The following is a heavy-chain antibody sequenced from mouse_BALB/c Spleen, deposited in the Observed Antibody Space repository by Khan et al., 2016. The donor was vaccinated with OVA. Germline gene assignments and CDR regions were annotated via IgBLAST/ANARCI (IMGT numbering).Heavy chain of an antibody. CDR2: INPSTGYT. CDR3: ARRGVYGIFAY. CDR1: GYTFTTYW. V-gene: IGHV1-7*01. J-gene: IGHJ3*01. Sequence: QVQLKESGAELAKPGASVKMSCKASGYTFTTYWMHWVKQRPGQGLDWIGYINPSTGYTEYNQKFKDKATLTADKSSSTAYMQLNSLTSEDSAVYYCARRGVYGIFAYWGQGTLVTVS. D-gene: IGHD2-1*01.